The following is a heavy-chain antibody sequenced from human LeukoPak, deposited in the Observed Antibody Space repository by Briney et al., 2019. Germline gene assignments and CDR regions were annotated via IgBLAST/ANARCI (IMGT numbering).Heavy chain of an antibody. J-gene: IGHJ4*02. CDR2: IKQDGSEK. V-gene: IGHV3-7*01. CDR3: ASHDYGDYASFDY. Sequence: GGSLRLSCAASGFTFSSYAMSWVRQAPGKGLEWVANIKQDGSEKHYVDSVKGRFTISRDNAKNSLYLQMDNLRAEDTAVYYCASHDYGDYASFDYWGQGTLVTVSS. D-gene: IGHD4-17*01. CDR1: GFTFSSYA.